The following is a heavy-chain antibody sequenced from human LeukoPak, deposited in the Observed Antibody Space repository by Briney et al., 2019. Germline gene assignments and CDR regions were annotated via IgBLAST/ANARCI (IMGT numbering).Heavy chain of an antibody. Sequence: PGGSLRLSCAASGFTFSSYEMNWVRQAPGKGLEWVSYISSSGSTVYSADSVKGRFTISRDNAKNSLYLQMNSLRAEDTAVYYCARDAFSSGWYFDYWGQGTLVTVSS. CDR3: ARDAFSSGWYFDY. D-gene: IGHD6-19*01. V-gene: IGHV3-48*03. J-gene: IGHJ4*02. CDR1: GFTFSSYE. CDR2: ISSSGSTV.